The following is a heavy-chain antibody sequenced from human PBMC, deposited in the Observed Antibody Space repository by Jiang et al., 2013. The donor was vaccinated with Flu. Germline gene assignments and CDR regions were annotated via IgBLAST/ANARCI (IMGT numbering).Heavy chain of an antibody. CDR2: TYYRSKWYN. D-gene: IGHD5-12*01. V-gene: IGHV6-1*01. CDR3: ASTGDIVATVLPGTNDIAFDI. J-gene: IGHJ3*02. CDR1: GDSVSSNSAA. Sequence: QTLSLTCAISGDSVSSNSAAWNWIRQSPSRGLEWLGRTYYRSKWYNDYAVSVKSRITINPDTSKNQFSLQLNSVTPEDTAVYYCASTGDIVATVLPGTNDIAFDIWGQGTMVTVSS.